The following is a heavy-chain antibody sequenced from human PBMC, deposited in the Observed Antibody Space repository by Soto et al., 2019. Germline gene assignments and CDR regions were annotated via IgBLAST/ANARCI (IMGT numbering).Heavy chain of an antibody. V-gene: IGHV1-69*01. D-gene: IGHD3-10*01. CDR3: AVAMVREILIFESSGMHV. J-gene: IGHJ6*02. CDR2: FIPTFDTP. Sequence: QVHLVQSGAEVKKPGSSVKVSCKTSGGSFNNYAVSWVRQAPGQGLEWMGWFIPTFDTPNYAQKFQDRVTIIADESTSTVFMELRSLRSNDTAVYYCAVAMVREILIFESSGMHVWGQGTTVIVSS. CDR1: GGSFNNYA.